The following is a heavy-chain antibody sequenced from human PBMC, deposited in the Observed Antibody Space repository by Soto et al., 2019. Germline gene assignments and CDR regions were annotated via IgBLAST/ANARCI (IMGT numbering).Heavy chain of an antibody. Sequence: QVHLVQSGAEVKKPGSSVKVSCKASGGTFSSYAINWLRQAPGQGLEWMGGIIPIFDTANYAQKFQGRVTITADDSTSKAYMELSSLRSEDTAVYYCARDYGDYARYFQHWCQGTLVTVSS. CDR1: GGTFSSYA. D-gene: IGHD4-17*01. CDR2: IIPIFDTA. V-gene: IGHV1-69*12. J-gene: IGHJ1*01. CDR3: ARDYGDYARYFQH.